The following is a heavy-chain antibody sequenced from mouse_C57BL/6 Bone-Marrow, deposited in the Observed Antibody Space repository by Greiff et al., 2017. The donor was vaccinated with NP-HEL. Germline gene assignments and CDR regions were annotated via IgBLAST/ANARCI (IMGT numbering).Heavy chain of an antibody. CDR3: ARIYYSGSSYLFDY. CDR1: GYTFTDYY. V-gene: IGHV1-26*01. CDR2: INPNNGGT. Sequence: EVQLQQSGPELVKPGASVKISCKASGYTFTDYYMNWVKQSHGKSLEWIGDINPNNGGTSYNQKFKGKATLTVDKSSSTAYMELRSLTSEDSAVYYCARIYYSGSSYLFDYWGQGTPLTVSS. D-gene: IGHD1-1*01. J-gene: IGHJ2*01.